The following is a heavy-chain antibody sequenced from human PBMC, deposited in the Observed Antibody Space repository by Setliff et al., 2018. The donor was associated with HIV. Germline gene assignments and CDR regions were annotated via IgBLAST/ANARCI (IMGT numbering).Heavy chain of an antibody. D-gene: IGHD2-8*01. CDR2: IYHSGST. V-gene: IGHV4-4*02. CDR1: GGSISSNW. J-gene: IGHJ4*02. CDR3: ARESPDGLDY. Sequence: ASETLSLTCAVSGGSISSNWWSWVRQSPGKGLEWIGEIYHSGSTHYNPSLKSRVTISEDTSKNQFSLKVNSVTAADTAMYFCARESPDGLDYWGQGTLVTVSS.